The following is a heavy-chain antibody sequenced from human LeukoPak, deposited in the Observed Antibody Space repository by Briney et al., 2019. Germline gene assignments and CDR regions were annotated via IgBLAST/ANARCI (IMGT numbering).Heavy chain of an antibody. V-gene: IGHV4-31*03. CDR2: IYYSGST. J-gene: IGHJ5*02. CDR1: GGSISSGGYY. D-gene: IGHD4-23*01. Sequence: SETLSLTCTVSGGSISSGGYYWSWIRQHPGKGLEWIGYIYYSGSTYYNPSLKSRVTISVDTSKNQFSLKLSSVTAADTAVYYCARHGYGGNSDWFDPWGQGTLVTVSS. CDR3: ARHGYGGNSDWFDP.